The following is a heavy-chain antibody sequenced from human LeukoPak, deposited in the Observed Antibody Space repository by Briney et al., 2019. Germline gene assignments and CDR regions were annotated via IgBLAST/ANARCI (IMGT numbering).Heavy chain of an antibody. CDR1: GGSISSYY. CDR3: ARKGYSYGTLYYFDY. J-gene: IGHJ4*02. Sequence: SETLSLTCTVSGGSISSYYWSWIRQPPGKGLEWIGYIYYSGSTNYNPSLKSRVTISVDTSKNQFSLKPSSVTAADTAVYYCARKGYSYGTLYYFDYWGQGTLVTVSS. V-gene: IGHV4-59*12. D-gene: IGHD5-18*01. CDR2: IYYSGST.